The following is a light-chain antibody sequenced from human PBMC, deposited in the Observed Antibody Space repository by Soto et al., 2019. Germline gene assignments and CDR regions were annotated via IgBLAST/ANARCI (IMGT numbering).Light chain of an antibody. J-gene: IGKJ5*01. Sequence: EVVLTQSPVTLSLSPGERATLSFRASQSVSRNYLAWYQKKPGQAPRLLIYGASTRATAIPDRFSGSGSGTDFTLTINRLEPEDFVVYYCQYYGNSRITFGQGTRLEIK. CDR3: QYYGNSRIT. CDR2: GAS. CDR1: QSVSRNY. V-gene: IGKV3-20*01.